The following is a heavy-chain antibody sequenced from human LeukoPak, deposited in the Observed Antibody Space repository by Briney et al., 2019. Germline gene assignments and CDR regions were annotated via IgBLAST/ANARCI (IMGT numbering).Heavy chain of an antibody. Sequence: GGSLRLSFAASGFTFSSYSMNWVRQAPGKGLEWVSSISSSSSYIYYADSVKGRFTISRDNAKNSLYLQMNSLRAEDTAVYYCARDRRYYDFWSGYYMDVWGKGTTVTVSS. CDR3: ARDRRYYDFWSGYYMDV. J-gene: IGHJ6*03. D-gene: IGHD3-3*01. V-gene: IGHV3-21*01. CDR2: ISSSSSYI. CDR1: GFTFSSYS.